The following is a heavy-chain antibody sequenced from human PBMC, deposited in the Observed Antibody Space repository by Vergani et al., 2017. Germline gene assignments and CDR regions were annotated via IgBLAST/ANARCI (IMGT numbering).Heavy chain of an antibody. D-gene: IGHD2-2*01. V-gene: IGHV3-9*01. Sequence: EVQLVESGGGLVQPGRSLRLSCAASGFTFDDYAMHWVRQAPGKGLEWVSGMSWNSGSIGNADSVKGRFTISRDNAKNSLYLQMNSRGAEDTALYYFAKETSLYQLLYYLACWGQGTLVSVSS. CDR1: GFTFDDYA. CDR3: AKETSLYQLLYYLAC. J-gene: IGHJ4*02. CDR2: MSWNSGSI.